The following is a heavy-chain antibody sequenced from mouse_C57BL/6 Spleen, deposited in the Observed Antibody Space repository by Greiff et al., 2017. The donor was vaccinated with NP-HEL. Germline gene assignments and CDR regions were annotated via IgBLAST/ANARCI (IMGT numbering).Heavy chain of an antibody. CDR1: GYTFTSYG. CDR2: IYPRSGNT. D-gene: IGHD3-2*02. Sequence: QVQLQQSGAELARPGASVKLSCKASGYTFTSYGISWVKQRPGQGLEWIGEIYPRSGNTYYNEKFKGKATLTADKSSSTAYMELSSLTSEDSAVYFCARDSSGYFGYWGQGTTLTVSS. J-gene: IGHJ2*01. V-gene: IGHV1-81*01. CDR3: ARDSSGYFGY.